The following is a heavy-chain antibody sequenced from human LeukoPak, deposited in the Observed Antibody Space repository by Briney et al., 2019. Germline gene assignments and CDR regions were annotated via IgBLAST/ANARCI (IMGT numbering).Heavy chain of an antibody. CDR1: GFTFSGYS. CDR2: ISSSSSYI. CDR3: ARGLIVEVKFDY. J-gene: IGHJ4*02. Sequence: KSGGSLRLSCAASGFTFSGYSMNWVRQAPGKGLEWVSSISSSSSYIYYADSVKGRFTISRDNAKNSLYLQMNSLRAEDTAVYYCARGLIVEVKFDYWGQGTLVTVSS. D-gene: IGHD1-26*01. V-gene: IGHV3-21*01.